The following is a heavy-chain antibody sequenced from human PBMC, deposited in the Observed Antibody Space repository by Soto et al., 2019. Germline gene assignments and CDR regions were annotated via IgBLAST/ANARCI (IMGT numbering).Heavy chain of an antibody. V-gene: IGHV3-30*04. J-gene: IGHJ4*02. CDR1: GFTFSIYA. CDR2: ISYDGSNK. D-gene: IGHD5-12*01. CDR3: PRENLKGYNQSPTFDY. Sequence: QVQLVESGGGVVQPGRSLRLSCAASGFTFSIYAMHWVLHAPGKRLEWVAVISYDGSNKYYAHSVNGRFTITRDNSKNTLYLQMNSLKAEHSAVYYCPRENLKGYNQSPTFDYWGQGTLVTVSS.